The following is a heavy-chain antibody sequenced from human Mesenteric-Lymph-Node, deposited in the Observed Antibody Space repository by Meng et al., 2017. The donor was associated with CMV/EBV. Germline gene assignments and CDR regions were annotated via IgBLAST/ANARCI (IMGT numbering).Heavy chain of an antibody. V-gene: IGHV3-9*01. Sequence: SLKISCAASGFTFSSYSMNWVRQAPGKGLEWVSGISWNSASIGYADSVKGRFTISRDNAKNSLYLQMHGLGGEDTALYYRARASNYDYYYSMDVWGQGTAVTVSS. CDR3: ARASNYDYYYSMDV. CDR1: GFTFSSYS. J-gene: IGHJ6*02. CDR2: ISWNSASI. D-gene: IGHD4-11*01.